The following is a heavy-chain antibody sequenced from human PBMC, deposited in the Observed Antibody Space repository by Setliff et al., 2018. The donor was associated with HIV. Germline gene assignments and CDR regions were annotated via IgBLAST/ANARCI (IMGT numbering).Heavy chain of an antibody. CDR2: IYHSGST. Sequence: SETLSLTCAVSGGSISSSNWWTWVRQPPGKGLEWIGEIYHSGSTNYNPSLKSRVTISVDKSKNHFSLKLSSVIAADTAVYYCASGDNFWSGSYYWGQGTLVTVSS. V-gene: IGHV4-4*02. CDR1: GGSISSSNW. CDR3: ASGDNFWSGSYY. D-gene: IGHD3-3*01. J-gene: IGHJ4*02.